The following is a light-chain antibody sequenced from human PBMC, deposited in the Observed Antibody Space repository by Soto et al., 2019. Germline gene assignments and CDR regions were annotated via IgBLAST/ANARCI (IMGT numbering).Light chain of an antibody. J-gene: IGLJ1*01. CDR1: SSDVGGYNY. CDR3: SSYTSSSTPYV. CDR2: DVS. V-gene: IGLV2-14*01. Sequence: QSVLPQPASVSVSPGQSITISCTGTSSDVGGYNYVSWYQQHPGKAPKHMIYDVSNRPSGVSNRFSGSKSGNTASLTISGLQAEDEADYYCSSYTSSSTPYVFGTGTKVTVL.